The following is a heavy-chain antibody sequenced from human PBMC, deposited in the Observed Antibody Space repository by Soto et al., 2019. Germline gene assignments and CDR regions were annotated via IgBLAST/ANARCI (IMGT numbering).Heavy chain of an antibody. CDR2: ISGSGGST. V-gene: IGHV3-23*01. J-gene: IGHJ4*02. Sequence: EVQLLESGGGLVQPGGSLRLSCAASGFTFSSYAMSWVRQAPGKGLEWVSAISGSGGSTYYADSVKGRFTISRDNSKNTLYLQMNGLRAEDTAVYYCAKRPYGSWSFADYWGQGTLVTVSS. CDR1: GFTFSSYA. D-gene: IGHD3-10*01. CDR3: AKRPYGSWSFADY.